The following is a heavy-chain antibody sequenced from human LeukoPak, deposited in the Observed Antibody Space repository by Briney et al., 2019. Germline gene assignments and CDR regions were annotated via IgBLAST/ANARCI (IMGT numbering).Heavy chain of an antibody. CDR2: ICGSGDST. CDR1: GFTFSNYA. V-gene: IGHV3-23*01. Sequence: GGSLRLSCAASGFTFSNYAMSWVRQAPGEGLEWVSTICGSGDSTYYADSVKGRFTISRDISKNTLYLQMNSLRAEDTALYYCAKAGGEDYYDNSGYELWGQGALVTVSS. J-gene: IGHJ4*02. D-gene: IGHD3-22*01. CDR3: AKAGGEDYYDNSGYEL.